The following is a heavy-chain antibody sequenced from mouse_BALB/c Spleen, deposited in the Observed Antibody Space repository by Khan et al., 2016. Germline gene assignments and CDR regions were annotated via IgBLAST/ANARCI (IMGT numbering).Heavy chain of an antibody. CDR1: GYTFTNYW. CDR2: IYPGGGYT. Sequence: QVRLQQSGAELVRPGTSVKISCKASGYTFTNYWLGWVKQRPGHGLEWIGDIYPGGGYTNYNEKFKGKATLTADTSSSTAYMQLSSLTSEDSAVYFCARFYYCSSYWYFDVWGAGTTVTVSS. D-gene: IGHD1-1*01. V-gene: IGHV1-63*02. CDR3: ARFYYCSSYWYFDV. J-gene: IGHJ1*01.